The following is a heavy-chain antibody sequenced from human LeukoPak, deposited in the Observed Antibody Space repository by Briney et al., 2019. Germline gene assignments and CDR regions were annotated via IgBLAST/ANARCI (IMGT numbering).Heavy chain of an antibody. Sequence: GGSLRLSCAASGFTFSSYAMHWVRQAPGKGLGWVAFIRYDGSNKYYADSVKGRFTISRDNSKNTLYLQMNSLRAEDTAVYYCAKDSSSTDYFDYWGQGTLVTVSS. CDR2: IRYDGSNK. J-gene: IGHJ4*02. D-gene: IGHD2-2*01. CDR1: GFTFSSYA. V-gene: IGHV3-30*02. CDR3: AKDSSSTDYFDY.